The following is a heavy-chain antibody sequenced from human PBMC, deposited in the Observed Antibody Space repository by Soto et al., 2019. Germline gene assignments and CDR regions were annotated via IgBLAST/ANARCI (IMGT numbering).Heavy chain of an antibody. CDR3: VKGRSGAILLYHYPHYGMDV. Sequence: GGSLRLSCSASGFTFSSYAMHWVRQAPGKGLEYVSAISSNGGSTYYADSVKGRFTISRDNSKNTLYLQMSSLRAEDTAVYYCVKGRSGAILLYHYPHYGMDVWGQGTTVTVSS. D-gene: IGHD2-15*01. J-gene: IGHJ6*02. V-gene: IGHV3-64D*06. CDR1: GFTFSSYA. CDR2: ISSNGGST.